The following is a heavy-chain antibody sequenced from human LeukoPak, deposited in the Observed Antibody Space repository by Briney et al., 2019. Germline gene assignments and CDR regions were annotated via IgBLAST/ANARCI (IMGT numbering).Heavy chain of an antibody. V-gene: IGHV5-51*01. CDR3: ARPSRSRPEAFDI. D-gene: IGHD1-14*01. Sequence: GESLKISCKGSGSSFTSYWVGWVRQLPGKGLEWMGIIYPGDSDTRYSPSFQGQVTISADKSISTAYLQWSSLKASDTAMYYCARPSRSRPEAFDIWGQGTMVTVSS. J-gene: IGHJ3*02. CDR1: GSSFTSYW. CDR2: IYPGDSDT.